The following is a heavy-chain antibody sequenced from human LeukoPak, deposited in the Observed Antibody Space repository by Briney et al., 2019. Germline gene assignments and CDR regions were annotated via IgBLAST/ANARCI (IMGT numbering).Heavy chain of an antibody. CDR2: ISDDSSFT. V-gene: IGHV3-23*01. Sequence: GGSLRLSCAASGLVFGKYAMAWVRQAPGKGLECVSIISDDSSFTYYLDSVKGRFTISRDNSKNTLYLQMNSLRAEDTAVYYCAKIEWLLNYYGMDVWGQGTTVTVSS. J-gene: IGHJ6*02. CDR1: GLVFGKYA. D-gene: IGHD3-3*01. CDR3: AKIEWLLNYYGMDV.